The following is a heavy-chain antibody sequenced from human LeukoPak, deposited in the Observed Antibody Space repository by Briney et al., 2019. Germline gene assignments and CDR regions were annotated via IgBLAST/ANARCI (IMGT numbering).Heavy chain of an antibody. CDR3: AKGPWLAYPYYFDY. CDR1: GFAFTNYG. D-gene: IGHD6-19*01. J-gene: IGHJ4*02. CDR2: IRNDANIK. Sequence: PGGSLRLSCAASGFAFTNYGMHWVRQAPGKGLEWVAFIRNDANIKNYADSVKGRFTISRDNSKNTLYLQMNSLRAEDTAVYYCAKGPWLAYPYYFDYWGQGTLVTVSS. V-gene: IGHV3-30*02.